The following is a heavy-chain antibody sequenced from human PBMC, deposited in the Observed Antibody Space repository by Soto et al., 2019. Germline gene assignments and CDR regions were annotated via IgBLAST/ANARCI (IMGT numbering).Heavy chain of an antibody. V-gene: IGHV3-33*01. CDR2: IWYDGSNK. CDR3: ARETYYYDSSGRETSDI. Sequence: QVQLVESGGGVVQPGRSLRLSCAASGFTFSSYGMHWVRQAPGKGLEWVAVIWYDGSNKYYADSVKGRFTISRDNSKNTLNLQMNSLRAEDTAVYYCARETYYYDSSGRETSDIWGQGTMVTVSS. D-gene: IGHD3-22*01. CDR1: GFTFSSYG. J-gene: IGHJ3*02.